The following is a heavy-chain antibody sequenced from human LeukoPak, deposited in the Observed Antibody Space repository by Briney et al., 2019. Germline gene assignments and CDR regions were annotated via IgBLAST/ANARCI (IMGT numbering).Heavy chain of an antibody. CDR1: GFTFSSYG. CDR2: ISSSSSYI. V-gene: IGHV3-21*01. D-gene: IGHD1-26*01. Sequence: GRSLRLSCAASGFTFSSYGMHWVRQAPGKGLEWVSSISSSSSYIYYADSVKGRFTISRDNAKNSLYLQMNSLRAEDTAVYYCARARGSGSYYFDYWGQGTLVTVSS. J-gene: IGHJ4*02. CDR3: ARARGSGSYYFDY.